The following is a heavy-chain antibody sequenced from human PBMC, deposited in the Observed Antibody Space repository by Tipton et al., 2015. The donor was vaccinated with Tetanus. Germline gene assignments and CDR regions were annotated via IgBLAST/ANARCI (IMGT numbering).Heavy chain of an antibody. J-gene: IGHJ4*02. CDR1: GFTFSSYA. Sequence: VQLVQSGGGVVQPGRSLRLSCAASGFTFSSYAMHWVRQAPGKGLEWVAVISYDGSNKYYADSVKGRFTISRDNSKNTLYLQMNSLRAEDTAVYYCARDRGPGLIALQYSSSWYPLGYWGQGTLVTVSS. CDR2: ISYDGSNK. V-gene: IGHV3-30-3*01. D-gene: IGHD6-13*01. CDR3: ARDRGPGLIALQYSSSWYPLGY.